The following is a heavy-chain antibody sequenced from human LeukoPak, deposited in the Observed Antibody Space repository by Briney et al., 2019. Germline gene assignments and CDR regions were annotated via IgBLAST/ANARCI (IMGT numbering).Heavy chain of an antibody. CDR2: ISYDGSNE. CDR1: GFTFSSYV. D-gene: IGHD1-1*01. CDR3: AKDRGTGTGYYYYYMDV. V-gene: IGHV3-30*04. Sequence: PGGSLRLSCAASGFTFSSYVMHWVRQAPGKGLEWVAIISYDGSNEYYADSVKGRFTISRDNSKNTLYLQMNSLRAEDTAVYYCAKDRGTGTGYYYYYMDVWGKGTTVTVSS. J-gene: IGHJ6*03.